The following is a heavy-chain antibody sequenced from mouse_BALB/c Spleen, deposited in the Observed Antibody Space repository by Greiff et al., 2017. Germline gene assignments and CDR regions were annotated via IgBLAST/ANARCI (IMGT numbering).Heavy chain of an antibody. CDR2: ISNGGGST. J-gene: IGHJ2*01. Sequence: EVQRVESGGGLVQPGGSLKLSCAASGFTFSSYTMSWVRQTPEKRLEWVAYISNGGGSTYYPDTVKGRFTISRDNAKNTLYLQMSSLKSEDTAMFYCARRTTDYFDYWGQGTTLTVSS. CDR1: GFTFSSYT. D-gene: IGHD1-1*01. CDR3: ARRTTDYFDY. V-gene: IGHV5-12-2*01.